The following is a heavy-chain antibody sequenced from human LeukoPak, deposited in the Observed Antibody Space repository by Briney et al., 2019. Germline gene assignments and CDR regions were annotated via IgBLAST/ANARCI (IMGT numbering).Heavy chain of an antibody. V-gene: IGHV3-7*01. J-gene: IGHJ4*02. CDR3: ARSTIFGVVIKDY. CDR1: GFTFSGFS. D-gene: IGHD3-3*01. Sequence: GGSLRLSCAVSGFTFSGFSMSWVRQAPGKGLEWVAKMNEYGSEIFYVDSVKGRFTISRDNAKNSLYLQMNRLRAEDTAVYYCARSTIFGVVIKDYWGQGTLVTVPS. CDR2: MNEYGSEI.